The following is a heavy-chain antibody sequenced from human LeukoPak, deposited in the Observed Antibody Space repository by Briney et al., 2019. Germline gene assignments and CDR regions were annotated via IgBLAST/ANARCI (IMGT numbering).Heavy chain of an antibody. CDR2: MNPKTGDT. J-gene: IGHJ5*02. D-gene: IGHD2-8*01. CDR3: TRDVIMGYQQGYFDP. CDR1: GYTFIDYY. V-gene: IGHV1-2*02. Sequence: ASVKVSCKASGYTFIDYYIHWVRQAPGQGLECMEWMNPKTGDTRYEEKFQGRVAMTREASITTAYMELSGLNSDDTAIYFCTRDVIMGYQQGYFDPWGQGTLVTVSS.